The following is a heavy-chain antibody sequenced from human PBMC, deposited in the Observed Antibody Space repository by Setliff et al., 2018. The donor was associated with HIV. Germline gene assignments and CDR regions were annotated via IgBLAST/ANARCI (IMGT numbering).Heavy chain of an antibody. J-gene: IGHJ3*02. Sequence: SVKVSCKASGGTLSSYAISWVRQAPGQGLEWMGGIIPIFGTANYAQKFQGRVTITTDESTSTAYMELSSLRSEDTAVYYCARAPELYSGSYDSFDIWGQGTMVTVSS. CDR1: GGTLSSYA. D-gene: IGHD1-26*01. V-gene: IGHV1-69*05. CDR3: ARAPELYSGSYDSFDI. CDR2: IIPIFGTA.